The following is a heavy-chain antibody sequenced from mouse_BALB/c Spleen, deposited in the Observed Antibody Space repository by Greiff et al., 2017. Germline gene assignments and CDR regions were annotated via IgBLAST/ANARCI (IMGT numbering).Heavy chain of an antibody. V-gene: IGHV1-7*01. CDR3: ARYYGSRTWFAY. CDR2: INPSTGYT. Sequence: LMESGAELAKPGASVKMSCKASGYTFTSYWMHWVKQRPGQGLEWIGYINPSTGYTEYNQKFKDKATLTADKSSSTAYMQLSSLTSEDSAVYYCARYYGSRTWFAYWGQGTLVTVSA. CDR1: GYTFTSYW. D-gene: IGHD1-1*01. J-gene: IGHJ3*01.